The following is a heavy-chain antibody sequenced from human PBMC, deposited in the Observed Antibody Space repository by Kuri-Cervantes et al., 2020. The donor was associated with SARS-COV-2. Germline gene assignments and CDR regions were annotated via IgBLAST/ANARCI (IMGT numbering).Heavy chain of an antibody. D-gene: IGHD4-17*01. J-gene: IGHJ3*02. CDR2: ISSSSSTI. V-gene: IGHV3-48*02. CDR1: GFTFSSYS. CDR3: ARDQTGDSAVGAAFDI. Sequence: GESLKISCAASGFTFSSYSMNWVRQAPGKGLEWVSYISSSSSTIYYADSVKGRFTISRDNAKNSLYLQMNSLRDEDTAVYYCARDQTGDSAVGAAFDIWGQGTMVTVSS.